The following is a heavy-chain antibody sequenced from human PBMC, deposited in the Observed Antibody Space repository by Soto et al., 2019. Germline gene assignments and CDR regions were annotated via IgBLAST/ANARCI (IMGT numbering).Heavy chain of an antibody. V-gene: IGHV1-8*01. CDR1: GYTFTSYD. CDR2: MNPNSGNT. CDR3: ASLRYCSGGSCSMRYNWFDP. J-gene: IGHJ5*02. D-gene: IGHD2-15*01. Sequence: AASVKVSCKASGYTFTSYDINWVRQATGQGLEWMGWMNPNSGNTGYAQKFQGRVTMTRNTSISTAYMELSSLRSEDTAVYYCASLRYCSGGSCSMRYNWFDPWGQGTLVTVSS.